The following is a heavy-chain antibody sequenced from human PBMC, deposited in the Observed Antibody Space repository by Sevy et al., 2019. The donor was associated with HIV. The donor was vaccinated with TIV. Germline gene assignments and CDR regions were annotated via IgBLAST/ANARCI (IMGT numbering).Heavy chain of an antibody. CDR1: GGSISSYY. CDR3: ARFDYYDSSGYYYDY. CDR2: IYYSGST. J-gene: IGHJ4*02. Sequence: SETLSLTCTVSGGSISSYYWSWIRQPPGKGLEWIGYIYYSGSTNYNPSLKSRVTITVDTYKNQLSLKLSSVTAADTAVYYCARFDYYDSSGYYYDYWGQGTLVTVSS. V-gene: IGHV4-59*01. D-gene: IGHD3-22*01.